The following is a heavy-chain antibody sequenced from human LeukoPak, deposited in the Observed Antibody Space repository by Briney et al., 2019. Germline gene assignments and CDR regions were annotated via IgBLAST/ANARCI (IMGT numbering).Heavy chain of an antibody. CDR1: GGSISSYY. V-gene: IGHV4-59*01. Sequence: SETLSLTCTVSGGSISSYYWSWIRQPPGKGLEWIGYIYYSGSTNYNPSLKSRVTISVDTSKNQFSLKLSSVTAADTAVYYCARSDSSGYYYFDYWGQGTLVTVSS. CDR3: ARSDSSGYYYFDY. D-gene: IGHD3-22*01. J-gene: IGHJ4*02. CDR2: IYYSGST.